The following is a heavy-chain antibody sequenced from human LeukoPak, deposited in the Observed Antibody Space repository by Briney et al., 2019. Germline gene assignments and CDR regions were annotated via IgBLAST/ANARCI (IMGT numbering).Heavy chain of an antibody. Sequence: GASVKVSCKASGYTFTSYAISWVRQAPGQGLEWMGGIIPIFGTANYAQKFQGRVTITADKSTSTAYMELSSLRSEDTAVYYCARDRVVRYFDWLLALWGQGTLVTVSS. CDR2: IIPIFGTA. D-gene: IGHD3-9*01. J-gene: IGHJ4*02. CDR1: GYTFTSYA. V-gene: IGHV1-69*06. CDR3: ARDRVVRYFDWLLAL.